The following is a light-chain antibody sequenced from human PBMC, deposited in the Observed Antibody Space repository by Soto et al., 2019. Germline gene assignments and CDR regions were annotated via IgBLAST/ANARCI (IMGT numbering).Light chain of an antibody. V-gene: IGKV3-20*01. J-gene: IGKJ2*01. CDR2: GAS. CDR3: QQYASSVVYT. CDR1: QSLTTRY. Sequence: IVLTQSPGTLSLSPGETATLSCRASQSLTTRYLAWYQQKPGQAPRLLIYGASNRATGTPDRFSGSGSGTDFTLHISSLEPEDFAVYFCQQYASSVVYTFGQGTKLEIK.